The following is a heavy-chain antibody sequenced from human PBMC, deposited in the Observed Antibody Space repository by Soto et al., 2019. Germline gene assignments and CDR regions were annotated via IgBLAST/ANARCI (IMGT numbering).Heavy chain of an antibody. D-gene: IGHD3-3*02. V-gene: IGHV3-53*01. J-gene: IGHJ6*02. CDR2: IYSGGST. CDR3: ARDTVLGMDYYYGMDV. Sequence: PGGSLRLSCAASGFTVSSNYMSWVRQAPGKGLEWVSVIYSGGSTYYADSVKGRFTISRDNSKNTLYLQMNSLRAEDTAVYYCARDTVLGMDYYYGMDVWGQGTTVTVSS. CDR1: GFTVSSNY.